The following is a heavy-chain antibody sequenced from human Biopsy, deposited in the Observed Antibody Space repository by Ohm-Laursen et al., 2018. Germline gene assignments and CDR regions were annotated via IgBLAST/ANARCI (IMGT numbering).Heavy chain of an antibody. Sequence: SVTLSLTCSVSGGFIISYYWTRIRQPPGQGLVRTVHVYNGGIYYTNPSLKSRVTISKDTSKNQSLLKVNFVTAADTAVYYCARTTRDSFWSGSYKRGLWFDPWGQGTLVIVSS. J-gene: IGHJ5*02. CDR3: ARTTRDSFWSGSYKRGLWFDP. CDR1: GGFIISYY. D-gene: IGHD3-3*01. V-gene: IGHV4-59*01. CDR2: VYNGGIY.